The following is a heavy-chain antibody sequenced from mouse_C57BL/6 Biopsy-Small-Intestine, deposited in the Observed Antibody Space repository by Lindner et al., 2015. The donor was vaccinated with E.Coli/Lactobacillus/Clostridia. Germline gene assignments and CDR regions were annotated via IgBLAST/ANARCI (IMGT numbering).Heavy chain of an antibody. CDR3: ARRDYSYSWYVN. V-gene: IGHV1-63*01. CDR2: IYPGGGYT. CDR1: GYTFSNYW. D-gene: IGHD2-12*01. J-gene: IGHJ3*01. Sequence: VQLQESGAELVRPGTSVKMSCKASGYTFSNYWIGWTKQRPGHGLEWIGDIYPGGGYTNYNEKFKGKATLTADKSSSTAYMQFSSLTSEDSAIYYCARRDYSYSWYVNWGQGTLVTVSA.